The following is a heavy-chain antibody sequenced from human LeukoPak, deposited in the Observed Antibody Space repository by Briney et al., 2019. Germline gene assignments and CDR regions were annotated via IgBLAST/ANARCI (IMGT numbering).Heavy chain of an antibody. CDR3: ARDLLVGAGTTGANWFDP. J-gene: IGHJ5*02. CDR2: IYTSGST. Sequence: PSQTLSLTCTVSGGSISSYYWSWIRQSAGKGLEWIGRIYTSGSTNYNPSLKSRVTMSVDTSKNQFSLKLSSVTAADTVVYYCARDLLVGAGTTGANWFDPWGQGTLVTVSS. CDR1: GGSISSYY. V-gene: IGHV4-4*07. D-gene: IGHD1-7*01.